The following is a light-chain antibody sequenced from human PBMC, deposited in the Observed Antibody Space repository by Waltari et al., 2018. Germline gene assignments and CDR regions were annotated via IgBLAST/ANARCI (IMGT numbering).Light chain of an antibody. V-gene: IGKV3-11*01. Sequence: EIVLTQSPATLSLSPGERATLSCRASHSVSRYLAWYQQRPGQAPRLLIFDASFRATRIPARFRGSGSETDFTLTISSLEPEDCAVYYCQQRSNWPLTFGGGTKVEIK. CDR2: DAS. CDR3: QQRSNWPLT. CDR1: HSVSRY. J-gene: IGKJ4*01.